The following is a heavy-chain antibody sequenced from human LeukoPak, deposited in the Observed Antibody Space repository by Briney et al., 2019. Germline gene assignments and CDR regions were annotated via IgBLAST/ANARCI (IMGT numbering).Heavy chain of an antibody. Sequence: ASVKVSCKASGYTFTSYDINWVRQATGQGLEWMGWMNPNSGNTGFAQKFQGRVTMTKNTSITTDYMELSSLRSEDTALYYCARALSWTTDSYYYMDVWGKGTTVTVSS. CDR2: MNPNSGNT. CDR1: GYTFTSYD. D-gene: IGHD3/OR15-3a*01. CDR3: ARALSWTTDSYYYMDV. J-gene: IGHJ6*03. V-gene: IGHV1-8*01.